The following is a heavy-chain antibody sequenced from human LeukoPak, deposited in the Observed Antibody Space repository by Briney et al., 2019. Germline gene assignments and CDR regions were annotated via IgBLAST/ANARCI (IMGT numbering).Heavy chain of an antibody. Sequence: PGGSLRLSCAASGFTFSRYWMHWIRQAPGKGLVWVSSIKSDGSGTSYADSVKGRLTISRDNARNTLYLQMNSLRTEDTAVYYCAARNGHAFDIWGQGTMVTVSA. CDR1: GFTFSRYW. CDR2: IKSDGSGT. D-gene: IGHD2-8*01. CDR3: AARNGHAFDI. V-gene: IGHV3-74*01. J-gene: IGHJ3*02.